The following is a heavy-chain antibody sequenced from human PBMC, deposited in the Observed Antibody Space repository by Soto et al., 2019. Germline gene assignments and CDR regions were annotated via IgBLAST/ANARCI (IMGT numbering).Heavy chain of an antibody. CDR3: ARDGGYFDY. CDR2: INSDGSST. Sequence: GGSLRLSCADAGFTFSRDSMNWVRQAPGEGLVWVSRINSDGSSTTYADSVKGRFTVSRDNAKDTLYLHMNSLRVEDTAVYYCARDGGYFDYWGQGILVTVSS. J-gene: IGHJ4*02. D-gene: IGHD3-10*01. V-gene: IGHV3-74*01. CDR1: GFTFSRDS.